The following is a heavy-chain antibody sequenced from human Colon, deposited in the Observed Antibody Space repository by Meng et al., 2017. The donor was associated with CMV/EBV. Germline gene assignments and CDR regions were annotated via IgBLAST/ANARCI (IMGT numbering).Heavy chain of an antibody. CDR2: ISSTSTYT. CDR3: ARDQAGYYYYDSSGYHTRYYYGMDV. D-gene: IGHD3-22*01. V-gene: IGHV3-21*01. Sequence: GESLKISCAASGFTFSTSSMNWVRQAPGKGLEWVSSISSTSTYTYYADSVKGRFTISRDNAKNSLYLQMNSLRAEDTAVYYCARDQAGYYYYDSSGYHTRYYYGMDVWGQGTTVTVSS. CDR1: GFTFSTSS. J-gene: IGHJ6*02.